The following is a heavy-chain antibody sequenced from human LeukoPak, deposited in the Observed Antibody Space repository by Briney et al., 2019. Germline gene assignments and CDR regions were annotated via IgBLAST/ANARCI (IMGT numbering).Heavy chain of an antibody. CDR2: ISGDGGST. J-gene: IGHJ4*02. CDR3: ARDDYFDY. CDR1: GFTFDDFA. V-gene: IGHV3-43*02. Sequence: GGSLRLSCAASGFTFDDFAMHWVRQPPGKGLEWVSLISGDGGSTYYADSVKGRFTISRDNSKNSLYLQMNSLRAEDTALYYCARDDYFDYRGQGTLVTVSS.